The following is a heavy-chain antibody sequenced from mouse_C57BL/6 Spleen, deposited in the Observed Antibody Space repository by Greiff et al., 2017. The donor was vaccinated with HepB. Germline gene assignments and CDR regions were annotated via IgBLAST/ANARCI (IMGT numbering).Heavy chain of an antibody. J-gene: IGHJ1*03. Sequence: DVHLVESGGGLVKPGGSLKLSCAASGFTFSSYAMSWVRQTPEKRLEWVATISDGGSYTYYPDNVKGRFTISRDNAKNNLYLQMSHLKSEDTAMYYWARDGSSSSYWYFDVWGTGTTVTVSS. CDR2: ISDGGSYT. CDR3: ARDGSSSSYWYFDV. CDR1: GFTFSSYA. V-gene: IGHV5-4*01. D-gene: IGHD1-1*01.